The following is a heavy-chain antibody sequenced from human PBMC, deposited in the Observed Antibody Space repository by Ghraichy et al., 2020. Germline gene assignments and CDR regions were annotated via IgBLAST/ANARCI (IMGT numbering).Heavy chain of an antibody. Sequence: SETLSLTCVISGDSVSSNSAAWNWIRQSPSRGLEWLGRTYYRSKWYNDYAVSVKSRITVNPDTSKNHFSLQLNSVTPDDTAVYYFSRQREGGMDYWGQGTLVTVSS. CDR2: TYYRSKWYN. CDR3: SRQREGGMDY. V-gene: IGHV6-1*01. CDR1: GDSVSSNSAA. D-gene: IGHD3-16*01. J-gene: IGHJ4*02.